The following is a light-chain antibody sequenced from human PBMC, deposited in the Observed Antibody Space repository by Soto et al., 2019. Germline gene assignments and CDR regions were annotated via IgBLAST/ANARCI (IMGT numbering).Light chain of an antibody. CDR2: EAS. Sequence: EIVLTQSPATLSLSPGDRATLSCKASQSVSSYLAWYQQKSGQAPRLLIYEASNRATGIPSRFSGSGSGTDFTLTISSLEPEDFAVYYCQQRINWPITFGQGTRLEI. V-gene: IGKV3-11*01. CDR1: QSVSSY. CDR3: QQRINWPIT. J-gene: IGKJ5*01.